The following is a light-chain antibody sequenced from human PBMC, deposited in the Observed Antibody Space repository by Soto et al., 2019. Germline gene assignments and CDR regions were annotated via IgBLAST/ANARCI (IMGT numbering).Light chain of an antibody. Sequence: DIQITQSPSSLSASVVDRVTITCRASQSISSYLNWYQQKPGKAPKLLIYAASSLQSGVPSRFSGSGSGTDFTLTISSLQTEDFATYYCQQSYSTPRTFGQGTKVDIK. CDR1: QSISSY. J-gene: IGKJ1*01. CDR3: QQSYSTPRT. CDR2: AAS. V-gene: IGKV1-39*01.